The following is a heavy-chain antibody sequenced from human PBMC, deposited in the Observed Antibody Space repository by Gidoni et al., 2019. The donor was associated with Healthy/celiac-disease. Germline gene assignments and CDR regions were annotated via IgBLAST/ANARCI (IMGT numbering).Heavy chain of an antibody. Sequence: EVQLVESGGGLVQPGRSLRLSCAASGFTFDDYAMHWVRQAPGTGLEWVSGISWNSGSIGYADSVKGRFTISRDNAKNSLYLQMNSLRAEDTALYYCASIFGDGYNLNPGPHAFDIWGQGTMVTVSS. V-gene: IGHV3-9*01. CDR2: ISWNSGSI. D-gene: IGHD3-16*01. CDR1: GFTFDDYA. J-gene: IGHJ3*02. CDR3: ASIFGDGYNLNPGPHAFDI.